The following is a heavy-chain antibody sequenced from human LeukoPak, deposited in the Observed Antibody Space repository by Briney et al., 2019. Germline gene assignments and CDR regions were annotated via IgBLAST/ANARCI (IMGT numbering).Heavy chain of an antibody. CDR2: ISTSSTYI. CDR3: TRDSYCSSTSCYRGHFDS. Sequence: GGSLRLSCAASGFTFSIYSMNWVRQAPGKGLEWVSSISTSSTYIDYADSMKGRFTISRDNAKKSLYLQMNSLRAEDTAVYYCTRDSYCSSTSCYRGHFDSWGQGTLVTVSS. J-gene: IGHJ4*02. CDR1: GFTFSIYS. V-gene: IGHV3-21*01. D-gene: IGHD2-2*01.